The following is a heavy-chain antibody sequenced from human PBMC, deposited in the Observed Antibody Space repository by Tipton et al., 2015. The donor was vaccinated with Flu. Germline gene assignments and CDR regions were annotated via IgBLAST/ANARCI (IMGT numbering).Heavy chain of an antibody. CDR2: IYQSGST. V-gene: IGHV4-38-2*02. Sequence: TLSLTCAVSGSSISNNYYWGWIRQPPGRGLAWIGPIYQSGSTYYNSSLKSRVTVSVDPSMSQFSLRLTSVTAADTAVYYCARDPSLGMPEYFDYWGRGILVTASS. J-gene: IGHJ4*02. CDR3: ARDPSLGMPEYFDY. D-gene: IGHD2-2*01. CDR1: GSSISNNYY.